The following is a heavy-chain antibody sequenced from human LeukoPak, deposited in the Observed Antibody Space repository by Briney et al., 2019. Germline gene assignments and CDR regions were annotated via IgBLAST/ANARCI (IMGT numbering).Heavy chain of an antibody. CDR1: GFTFSSYA. J-gene: IGHJ4*02. D-gene: IGHD6-6*01. CDR2: ISGRGGST. V-gene: IGHV3-23*01. CDR3: AKRGGWAARRDNFDY. Sequence: QSGGSLRLSCAASGFTFSSYAMSWVRQAPGKGREWVSAISGRGGSTYYADSVKGRFTISRDNSENTLYLQMNSLRAEDTAVYYCAKRGGWAARRDNFDYWGQGTLVTVSS.